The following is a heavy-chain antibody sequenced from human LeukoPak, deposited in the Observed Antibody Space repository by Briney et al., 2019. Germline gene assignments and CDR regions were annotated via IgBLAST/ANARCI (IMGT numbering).Heavy chain of an antibody. J-gene: IGHJ4*02. Sequence: PSETLSLTCTVSGGSISSNSYYWGWIRQPPGEGLEWIGGIYYNGNTFHNPSLKSRVTISVDTSKTQFSLEVTFVTAEDTAVYYCAGHPAGSTVAGSFRGQGILVTVSS. D-gene: IGHD6-19*01. CDR2: IYYNGNT. CDR3: AGHPAGSTVAGSF. V-gene: IGHV4-39*01. CDR1: GGSISSNSYY.